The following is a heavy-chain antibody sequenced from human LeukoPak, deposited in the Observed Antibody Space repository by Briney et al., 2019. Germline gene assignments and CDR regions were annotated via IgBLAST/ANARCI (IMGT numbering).Heavy chain of an antibody. CDR3: ARGYYYGSGSYYNGDYFDS. V-gene: IGHV4-59*01. Sequence: SETLSLTCTVSGGSSSSYYWSWIRQPPGKGLEWIGNVFYSGSTNYNPSLKSRVSISVDTSKNQFSLKLSSVTAADTALYYCARGYYYGSGSYYNGDYFDSWGQGTLVTVSS. D-gene: IGHD3-10*01. CDR2: VFYSGST. CDR1: GGSSSSYY. J-gene: IGHJ4*02.